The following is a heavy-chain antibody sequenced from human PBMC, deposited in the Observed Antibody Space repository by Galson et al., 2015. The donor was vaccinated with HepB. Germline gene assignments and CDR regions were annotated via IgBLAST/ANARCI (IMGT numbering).Heavy chain of an antibody. CDR2: IYYSGNT. D-gene: IGHD5-18*01. J-gene: IGHJ4*02. Sequence: GSISSYYWSWIRQPPGKGLEWIGYIYYSGNTNYNPSLKSRVTISVDTSKNQFSLKLSSVTAADTAVYYCARHQLNSYGLRIDYWGQGTLVTVSS. CDR1: GSISSYY. CDR3: ARHQLNSYGLRIDY. V-gene: IGHV4-59*08.